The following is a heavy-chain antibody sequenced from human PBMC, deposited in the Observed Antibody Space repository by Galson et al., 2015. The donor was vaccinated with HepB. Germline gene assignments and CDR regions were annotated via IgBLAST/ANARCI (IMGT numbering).Heavy chain of an antibody. CDR2: INSDGSGT. V-gene: IGHV3-74*01. J-gene: IGHJ3*02. CDR1: GFTFSSYW. D-gene: IGHD3-10*01. CDR3: ARVGFPPGAVDI. Sequence: CAASGFTFSSYWMHWVRQAPGKGLVWVSRINSDGSGTRYADSVKGRFTISRDNAKNTLYLQMDSLRAEDTAVYYCARVGFPPGAVDIWGQGTMVTVSS.